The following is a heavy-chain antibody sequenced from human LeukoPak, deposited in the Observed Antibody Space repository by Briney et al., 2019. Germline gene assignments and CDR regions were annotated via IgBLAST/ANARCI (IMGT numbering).Heavy chain of an antibody. Sequence: GESLKISCQGSGSSFTSYWIGWVRQLPGKGLEWMGIIYPGDSDTRYSPSFQGQVTISADKSISTAYLQWSSLKASDTAMYYCARDTFTRFIAAAGPDAFDIWGQGTMVTVSS. D-gene: IGHD6-13*01. V-gene: IGHV5-51*01. CDR3: ARDTFTRFIAAAGPDAFDI. J-gene: IGHJ3*02. CDR2: IYPGDSDT. CDR1: GSSFTSYW.